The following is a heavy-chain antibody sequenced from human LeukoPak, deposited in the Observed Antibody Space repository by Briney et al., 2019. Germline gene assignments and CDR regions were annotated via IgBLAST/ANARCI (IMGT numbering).Heavy chain of an antibody. V-gene: IGHV4-59*08. Sequence: SETLSLTCTVSGGSISSYYWSWIRQPPGKGLEWIGYIYYSGSTNYNPSLKSRVTISVDTSKNQFSLKLGSVTAADTAVYYCARQYSSSWIDYWGQGTLVTVSS. CDR1: GGSISSYY. CDR2: IYYSGST. J-gene: IGHJ4*02. CDR3: ARQYSSSWIDY. D-gene: IGHD6-13*01.